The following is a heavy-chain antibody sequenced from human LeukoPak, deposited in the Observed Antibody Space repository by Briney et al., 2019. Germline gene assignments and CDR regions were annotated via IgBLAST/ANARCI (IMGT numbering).Heavy chain of an antibody. D-gene: IGHD4-17*01. V-gene: IGHV3-66*01. CDR3: ARVRDGDYYDY. Sequence: GESLRLSCAASGFTVSSNYMSWVRQAPGKGLEWVSVIYSGGSTYYADSVKGRFTISRDNSKNTLYLQMNSLRADDTAVYYCARVRDGDYYDYWGQGTQVTVSS. CDR1: GFTVSSNY. J-gene: IGHJ4*02. CDR2: IYSGGST.